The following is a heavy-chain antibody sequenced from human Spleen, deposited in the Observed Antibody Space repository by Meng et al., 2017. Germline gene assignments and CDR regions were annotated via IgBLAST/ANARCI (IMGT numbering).Heavy chain of an antibody. D-gene: IGHD3-3*01. Sequence: LQQSGPGLARPSETLSLTCTVSGGSVSNGLYYWSSIRHTPGKGLEWIGYNYYSGSTTYNPSLKSRVTISVDTSKNQFSRKLSFVTAADTALYYCARASRFGYFDLWGRVTLVTVSS. J-gene: IGHJ2*01. CDR2: NYYSGST. CDR3: ARASRFGYFDL. V-gene: IGHV4-61*01. CDR1: GGSVSNGLYY.